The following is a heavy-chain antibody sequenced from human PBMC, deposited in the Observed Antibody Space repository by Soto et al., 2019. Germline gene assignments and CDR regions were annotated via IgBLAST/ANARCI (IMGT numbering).Heavy chain of an antibody. CDR2: INLRGGTT. J-gene: IGHJ4*02. Sequence: QVQLMQSGAEVRKPGASVRLSCETSGYNFNQYYIHWVRQAPGQGLEWMGIINLRGGTTEYAHKFRGRVTVTGDTSTRTAYMELRSLRSDDTAIYFCARGPDDSDVPRWDYWGQGTLVTVPS. D-gene: IGHD4-17*01. CDR1: GYNFNQYY. V-gene: IGHV1-46*02. CDR3: ARGPDDSDVPRWDY.